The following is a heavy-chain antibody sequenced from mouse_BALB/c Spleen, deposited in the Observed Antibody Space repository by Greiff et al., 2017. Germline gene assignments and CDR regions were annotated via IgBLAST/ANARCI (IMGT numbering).Heavy chain of an antibody. V-gene: IGHV5-9-3*01. CDR1: GFTFSSYA. D-gene: IGHD2-14*01. CDR2: ISSGGSYT. CDR3: ARLYYRYDDGYYYAMDY. Sequence: EVKVVESGGGLVKPGGSLKLSCAASGFTFSSYAMSWVRQTPEKRLEWVATISSGGSYTYYPDSVKGRFTISRDNAKNTLYLQMSSLRSEDTAMYYCARLYYRYDDGYYYAMDYWGQGTSVTVSS. J-gene: IGHJ4*01.